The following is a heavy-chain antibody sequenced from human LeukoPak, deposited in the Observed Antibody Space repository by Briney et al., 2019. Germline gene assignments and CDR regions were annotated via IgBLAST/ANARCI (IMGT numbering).Heavy chain of an antibody. V-gene: IGHV3-30*02. CDR2: IRYDGSNK. D-gene: IGHD3-10*01. CDR1: GFTFSSYG. Sequence: TGGSLRLSCAASGFTFSSYGMHWVRQAPGKGLEWVAFIRYDGSNKYYADSVKGRFTISRDNSKNTLYLRMNSLRAEDTAVYYCARPYGSGSYSSWFDPWGQGTLVTVSS. CDR3: ARPYGSGSYSSWFDP. J-gene: IGHJ5*02.